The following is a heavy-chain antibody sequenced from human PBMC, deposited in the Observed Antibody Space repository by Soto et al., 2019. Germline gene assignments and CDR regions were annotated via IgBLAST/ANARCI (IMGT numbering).Heavy chain of an antibody. D-gene: IGHD1-26*01. J-gene: IGHJ4*02. CDR2: INQSGST. CDR3: ARARGGSGCYVY. CDR1: GESISGYY. V-gene: IGHV4-34*01. Sequence: QVHLQQWGAGLLKPSETLSLTCAVYGESISGYYYSWIRQSPGKGLEWIGEINQSGSTNYNPSLKSRVTVSTDTSKNQFSLKMNSVTAADTSIYYCARARGGSGCYVYWGQGTLLTVSS.